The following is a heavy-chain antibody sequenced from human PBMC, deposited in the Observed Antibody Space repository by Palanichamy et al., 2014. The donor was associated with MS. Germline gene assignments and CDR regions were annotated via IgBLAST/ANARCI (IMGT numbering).Heavy chain of an antibody. V-gene: IGHV1-8*01. D-gene: IGHD6-19*01. Sequence: QVQLVQSGAELKKPGASVRVSCKASGYTFTTYDLSWVRQATGQGLEWLGWMSPKSGNTGYAQKFQGRATMTRDISINTAYMELTSLTSEDTAVYYCARGEGWGATSWYFDLWGRGTLVTVHS. CDR1: GYTFTTYD. CDR3: ARGEGWGATSWYFDL. J-gene: IGHJ2*01. CDR2: MSPKSGNT.